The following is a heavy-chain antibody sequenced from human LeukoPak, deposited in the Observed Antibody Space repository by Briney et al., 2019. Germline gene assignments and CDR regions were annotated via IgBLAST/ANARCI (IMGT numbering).Heavy chain of an antibody. J-gene: IGHJ4*02. Sequence: ASVKVSCKASGYTFTSFGISWVRQAPGQGLEWMGWISTHNGNTHYGQNFQGRVTMATDTSTSTAYMELRSLRSDDTAVYYCARNILGSSTSCYPPLDYWGQGTLVTVSS. CDR3: ARNILGSSTSCYPPLDY. CDR1: GYTFTSFG. V-gene: IGHV1-18*01. D-gene: IGHD2-2*01. CDR2: ISTHNGNT.